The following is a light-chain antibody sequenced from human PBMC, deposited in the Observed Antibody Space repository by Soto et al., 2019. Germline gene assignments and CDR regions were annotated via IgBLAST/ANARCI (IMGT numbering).Light chain of an antibody. J-gene: IGKJ1*01. CDR3: LQDYNYPWT. CDR1: QGIRND. Sequence: AIQMTQSPSSLSASVGDRVTITCRASQGIRNDLGWYQQKPGKAPKLLIYAASSLQSGVPSSFSGSGSGTDFTLTISSLQPEDFATYYRLQDYNYPWTFGQGTKVEIK. V-gene: IGKV1-6*01. CDR2: AAS.